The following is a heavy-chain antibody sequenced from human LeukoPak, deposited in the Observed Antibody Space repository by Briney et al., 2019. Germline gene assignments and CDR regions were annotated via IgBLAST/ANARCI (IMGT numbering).Heavy chain of an antibody. Sequence: PGGSLRLSCAASGFTFSSYAMHWVRQAPGKGLEYVSTISSNGFSTYYADSVKGRFTISRDNSKNTLYLQMSSLRAEDTAVYYCVKARAGYNYGLGYFDYWGQGTLVTVSS. D-gene: IGHD5-18*01. J-gene: IGHJ4*02. V-gene: IGHV3-64D*06. CDR3: VKARAGYNYGLGYFDY. CDR1: GFTFSSYA. CDR2: ISSNGFST.